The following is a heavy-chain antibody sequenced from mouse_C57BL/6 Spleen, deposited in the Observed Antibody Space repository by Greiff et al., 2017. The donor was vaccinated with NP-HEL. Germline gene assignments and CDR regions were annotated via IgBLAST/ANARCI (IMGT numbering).Heavy chain of an antibody. CDR2: IYPGDGDT. J-gene: IGHJ3*01. CDR3: AREELITTPSWFAY. V-gene: IGHV1-82*01. Sequence: VQLQQSGPELVKPGASVKISCKASGYAFSSSWMNWVKQRPGKGLEWIGRIYPGDGDTNYNGKFKGKATLTADKSSSTAYMQLSSLTSEDSAVYFGAREELITTPSWFAYWGQGTLVTVSA. D-gene: IGHD1-1*01. CDR1: GYAFSSSW.